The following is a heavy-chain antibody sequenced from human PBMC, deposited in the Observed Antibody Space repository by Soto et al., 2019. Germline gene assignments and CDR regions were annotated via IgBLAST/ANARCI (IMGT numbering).Heavy chain of an antibody. V-gene: IGHV3-7*01. CDR2: IKQDGSEK. CDR1: GFTFSSYW. J-gene: IGHJ4*02. Sequence: GGSLRLSCAASGFTFSSYWMSWVRQAPGKGLEWVANIKQDGSEKYYVDSVKGRFTISRDNAKNSLYLQMNSLRAEDTAVYYCARDRGYGDYHHDFDYWGQGTLVTVSS. D-gene: IGHD4-17*01. CDR3: ARDRGYGDYHHDFDY.